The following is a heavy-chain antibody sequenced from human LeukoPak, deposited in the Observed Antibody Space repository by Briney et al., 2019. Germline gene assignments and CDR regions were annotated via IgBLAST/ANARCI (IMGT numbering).Heavy chain of an antibody. D-gene: IGHD3-10*01. CDR2: INHSGST. V-gene: IGHV4-34*01. Sequence: PSETLSLTCAVYGGSFSGYYWSWIRQPPGKGLEWIGEINHSGSTNYNPSLKSRVTISINTSKNQFSLKLSSVTAAGTAVYYCARESAVRGVIQGTGNMDVWGKGTTVTISS. CDR3: ARESAVRGVIQGTGNMDV. CDR1: GGSFSGYY. J-gene: IGHJ6*03.